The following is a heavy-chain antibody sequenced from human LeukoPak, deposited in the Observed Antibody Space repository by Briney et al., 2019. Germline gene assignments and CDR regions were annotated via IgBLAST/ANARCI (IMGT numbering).Heavy chain of an antibody. CDR1: GFTFSSYS. J-gene: IGHJ5*02. V-gene: IGHV3-21*01. Sequence: GGSLRLSCAASGFTFSSYSMNWVRQAPGKGLEWVSSISSSSSYIYYADSVKGRFTISRDNAKNSLYLQMNSLRAEDTAVYYCARDPYSSSSGGYWFDPWGQGTLVTVSS. CDR3: ARDPYSSSSGGYWFDP. D-gene: IGHD6-6*01. CDR2: ISSSSSYI.